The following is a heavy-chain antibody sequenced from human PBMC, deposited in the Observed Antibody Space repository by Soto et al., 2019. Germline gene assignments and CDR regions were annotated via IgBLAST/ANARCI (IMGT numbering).Heavy chain of an antibody. D-gene: IGHD3-16*02. Sequence: QVQLQESGPGLVKPSQTLSLTCTVPGGSISSGDYYWSWIRQPPGKGLEWIGYIYYSGSTDSNPSLASRVTISVDTSKNHVSLNLSSVTAADAAGYYSASIVESGYTIDVDLWGRGTLVTVSS. CDR3: ASIVESGYTIDVDL. CDR2: IYYSGST. V-gene: IGHV4-30-4*08. J-gene: IGHJ2*01. CDR1: GGSISSGDYY.